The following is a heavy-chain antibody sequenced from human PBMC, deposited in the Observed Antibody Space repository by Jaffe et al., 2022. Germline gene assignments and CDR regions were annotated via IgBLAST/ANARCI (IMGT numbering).Heavy chain of an antibody. J-gene: IGHJ3*02. Sequence: QVQLVESGGGVVQPGGSLRLSCAASGFTFSSYGMHWVRQAPGKGLEWVAFIRYDGSNKYYADSVKGRFTISRDNSKNTLYLQMNSLRAEDTAVYYCAKDPPGHYYDIKDAFDIWGQGTMVTVSS. CDR2: IRYDGSNK. CDR3: AKDPPGHYYDIKDAFDI. V-gene: IGHV3-30*02. CDR1: GFTFSSYG. D-gene: IGHD3-22*01.